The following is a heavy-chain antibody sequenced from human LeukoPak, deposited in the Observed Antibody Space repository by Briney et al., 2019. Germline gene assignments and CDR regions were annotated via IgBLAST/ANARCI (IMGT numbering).Heavy chain of an antibody. J-gene: IGHJ4*02. CDR2: IYYSGST. D-gene: IGHD6-19*01. V-gene: IGHV4-39*01. Sequence: SETLSLTCTVSGGSIRSSYYYWGWIRQPPGKGLEWIGSIYYSGSTYYNPSLKSRVTISVDTSKNQFSLRLSSVTAADTAVYYCARQRSGYSSGWYYFDYWGQGTLVTVSS. CDR3: ARQRSGYSSGWYYFDY. CDR1: GGSIRSSYYY.